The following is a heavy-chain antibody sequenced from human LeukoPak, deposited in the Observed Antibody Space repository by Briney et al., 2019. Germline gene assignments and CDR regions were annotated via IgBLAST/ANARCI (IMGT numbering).Heavy chain of an antibody. V-gene: IGHV3-48*02. J-gene: IGHJ4*02. CDR1: GFTFSGYS. D-gene: IGHD6-6*01. CDR3: TRGRPGHYYDY. Sequence: GGSLRLSCVVSGFTFSGYSMNCVRQAPGKGLEWVSYISGSSSTIFYADSMKGRFTVSRDNAKNSLYLQMDSLRDGDTAVYYCTRGRPGHYYDYWGQGTRVTVSS. CDR2: ISGSSSTI.